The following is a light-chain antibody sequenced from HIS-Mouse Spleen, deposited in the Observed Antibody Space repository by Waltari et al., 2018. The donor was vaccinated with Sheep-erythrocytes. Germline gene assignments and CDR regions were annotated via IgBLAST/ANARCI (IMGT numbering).Light chain of an antibody. V-gene: IGLV1-44*01. Sequence: QSVLTQPPSASGTPGQRVTLSCSGSSPNIGSNTVNWYQQLPGTAPKLLIYSNNRRPSGVPHGFDGSKSGRSASLAISGLQSEDEADYYCAAWDDSLNCVVFGGGTKLTVL. J-gene: IGLJ2*01. CDR3: AAWDDSLNCVV. CDR2: SNN. CDR1: SPNIGSNT.